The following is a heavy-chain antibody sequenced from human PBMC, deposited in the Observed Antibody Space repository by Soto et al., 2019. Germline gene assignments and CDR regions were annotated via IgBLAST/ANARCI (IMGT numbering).Heavy chain of an antibody. J-gene: IGHJ4*02. CDR2: INAGNGNT. D-gene: IGHD2-21*02. CDR1: GYTFTSYA. Sequence: ASVKVSCKASGYTFTSYAMHWVRQAPGQRLEWMGWINAGNGNTKYSQKFQGRVTITRDTSASTAYMKLSSLRSEDTAVYYCARTYCGGDCYFDFDYWGQGTLVPSPQ. CDR3: ARTYCGGDCYFDFDY. V-gene: IGHV1-3*01.